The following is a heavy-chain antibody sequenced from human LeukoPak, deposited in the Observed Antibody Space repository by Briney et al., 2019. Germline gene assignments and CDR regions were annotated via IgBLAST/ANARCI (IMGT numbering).Heavy chain of an antibody. CDR1: GGSFSGYY. CDR3: ARQMTTDAFDI. J-gene: IGHJ3*02. Sequence: SETLSLTCAVYGGSFSGYYWSWIRQPPGKGLEWIGSIYYSGSTYYNPSLKSRVAISVDTSKNQFSLKLSSVTAADTAVYYCARQMTTDAFDIWGQGTMVTVSS. V-gene: IGHV4-34*01. CDR2: IYYSGST. D-gene: IGHD4-17*01.